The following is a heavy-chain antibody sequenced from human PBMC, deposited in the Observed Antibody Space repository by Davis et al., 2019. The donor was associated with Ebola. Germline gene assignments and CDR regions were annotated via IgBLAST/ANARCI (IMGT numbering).Heavy chain of an antibody. V-gene: IGHV1-18*01. CDR3: ARRMLRAEAFDY. CDR2: ISAYNGNT. Sequence: AASVKVSCKASGYTFTSYGISWVRQAPGQGLEWMGWISAYNGNTNYAQKFQGRVTITRDTSASTAYMELSSLRSEDTAVYYCARRMLRAEAFDYWGQGTLVTVSS. CDR1: GYTFTSYG. D-gene: IGHD2-15*01. J-gene: IGHJ4*02.